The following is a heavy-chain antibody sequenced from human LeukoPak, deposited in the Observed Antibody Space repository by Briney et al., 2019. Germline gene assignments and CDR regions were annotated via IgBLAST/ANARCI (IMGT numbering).Heavy chain of an antibody. CDR2: ISSGSDYI. CDR1: GFIFSSYT. D-gene: IGHD6-13*01. V-gene: IGHV3-21*01. J-gene: IGHJ4*02. CDR3: ARAGILAAGTDY. Sequence: GGSLRLSCAASGFIFSSYTMDWVRQAPGKGLEWVSSISSGSDYIYYADSVKGRFTISRDNAKKSLYLQMNSLRAEDTAVYYCARAGILAAGTDYWGQGTLVTVSS.